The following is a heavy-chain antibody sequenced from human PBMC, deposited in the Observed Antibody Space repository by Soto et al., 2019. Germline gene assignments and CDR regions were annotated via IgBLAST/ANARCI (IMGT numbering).Heavy chain of an antibody. V-gene: IGHV3-15*07. CDR3: TTRGVLYASSGMDV. Sequence: EVQLVESGGGLVEPGGSLRLSCAASGFTFSNAWMNWVRQAPGKGLEWVGRIKRKTDGGTTDYAAPVKGRFTISRDDAKTTLYLQMSRLETEHTAVYYCTTRGVLYASSGMDVWGEGTMVAVAS. J-gene: IGHJ6*04. CDR2: IKRKTDGGTT. CDR1: GFTFSNAW. D-gene: IGHD3-16*01.